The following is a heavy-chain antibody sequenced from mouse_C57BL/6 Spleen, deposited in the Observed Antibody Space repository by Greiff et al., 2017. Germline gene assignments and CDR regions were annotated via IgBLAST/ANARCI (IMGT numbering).Heavy chain of an antibody. V-gene: IGHV10-3*01. CDR1: GFTFNTYA. Sequence: EVQGVESGGGLVQPKGSLKLSCAASGFTFNTYAMHWVRQAPGKSLEWVARIRSKSSNYATYYADSVKDRFTISRDDSQSMLYLQMNNLKTEDTAMYYCVREGLSLLRYPGAMDYWGQGTSVTVSS. D-gene: IGHD1-1*01. J-gene: IGHJ4*01. CDR3: VREGLSLLRYPGAMDY. CDR2: IRSKSSNYAT.